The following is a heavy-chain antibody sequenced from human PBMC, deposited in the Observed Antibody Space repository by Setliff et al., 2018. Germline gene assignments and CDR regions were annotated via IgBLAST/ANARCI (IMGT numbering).Heavy chain of an antibody. CDR2: MNPNSGNT. CDR1: GYTFSSYA. CDR3: ARVPVVGATKLYWFDP. Sequence: ASVKVSCKASGYTFSSYAMNWVRQAPGQGLEWMGWMNPNSGNTKYSQKFQGRVTITRDTSASTAYMELSSLRSEDTAVYYCARVPVVGATKLYWFDPWGQGTLVTVSS. D-gene: IGHD1-26*01. V-gene: IGHV1-3*01. J-gene: IGHJ5*02.